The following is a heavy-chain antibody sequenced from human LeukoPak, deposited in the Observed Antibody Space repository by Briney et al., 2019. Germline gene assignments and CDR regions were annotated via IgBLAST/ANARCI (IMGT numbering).Heavy chain of an antibody. CDR1: GGSFSGYY. V-gene: IGHV4-34*01. D-gene: IGHD2-15*01. CDR2: INHSGST. CDR3: ARAPGYCSGGSCYLMYFDY. Sequence: TSETLSLTCAVYGGSFSGYYWSWIRQPPGKGLEWIGEINHSGSTNYNPSLKSRVTISVDTSKNQFSLKLSSVTAADTAVYYCARAPGYCSGGSCYLMYFDYWGQGTLVTVSS. J-gene: IGHJ4*02.